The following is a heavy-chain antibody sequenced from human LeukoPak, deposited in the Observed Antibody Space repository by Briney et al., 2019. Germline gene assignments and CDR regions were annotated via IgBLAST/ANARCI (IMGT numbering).Heavy chain of an antibody. CDR3: GRYCSGGSCSPYYYGIDL. D-gene: IGHD2-15*01. Sequence: GGSLRLSCAASGLTVSSYGMHWVRQAPGKGLEWVAVTWVDGSNKYYADSVMGRVTISKDNSKNTLYLQMNSLRAEDTAVYYCGRYCSGGSCSPYYYGIDLLGKGTTVTVSS. V-gene: IGHV3-33*01. J-gene: IGHJ6*01. CDR2: TWVDGSNK. CDR1: GLTVSSYG.